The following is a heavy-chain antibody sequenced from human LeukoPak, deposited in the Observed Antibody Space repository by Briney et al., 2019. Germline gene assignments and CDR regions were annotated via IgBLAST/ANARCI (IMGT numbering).Heavy chain of an antibody. CDR2: ISSSSSYI. D-gene: IGHD3-22*01. Sequence: PGGSLRLSCAASGFTFSSYSINWVRQAPGKGLEWVSSISSSSSYIYYADSVKGRFTISRDNAKNSLYLQMNSLRAEDTAVYYCARAVPSTYYYDSSGYPDYWGQGTLVTVSS. J-gene: IGHJ4*02. CDR3: ARAVPSTYYYDSSGYPDY. V-gene: IGHV3-21*01. CDR1: GFTFSSYS.